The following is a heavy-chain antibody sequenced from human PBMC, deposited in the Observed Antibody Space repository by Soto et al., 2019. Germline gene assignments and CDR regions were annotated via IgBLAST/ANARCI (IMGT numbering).Heavy chain of an antibody. J-gene: IGHJ4*02. V-gene: IGHV4-31*03. CDR1: GGSISSGGYY. D-gene: IGHD1-26*01. CDR2: IYYSGST. Sequence: PSATLSLTCPVSGGSISSGGYYWSWIRQHPGKGLEWIGYIYYSGSTYYNPSLKSRVTISVDTSKNQFSLKLSSVTAADTAVYYCARYSGSYYGFPYWGQGTLVTVSS. CDR3: ARYSGSYYGFPY.